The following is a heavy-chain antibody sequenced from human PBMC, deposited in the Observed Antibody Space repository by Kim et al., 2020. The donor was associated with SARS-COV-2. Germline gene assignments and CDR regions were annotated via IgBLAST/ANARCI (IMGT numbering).Heavy chain of an antibody. CDR2: TYYRSKWYN. D-gene: IGHD3-10*01. CDR3: ARARLREWTDHRLRTMVRGETGRFDD. V-gene: IGHV6-1*01. CDR1: GDSVSSNSAA. Sequence: SQTLSLTCAISGDSVSSNSAAWNWIRQSPSRGLEWLGRTYYRSKWYNDYAVSVKSRITINPDTSKNQFSLQLNSVTPEDTAVYYCARARLREWTDHRLRTMVRGETGRFDDWGQGTPVTVSS. J-gene: IGHJ4*02.